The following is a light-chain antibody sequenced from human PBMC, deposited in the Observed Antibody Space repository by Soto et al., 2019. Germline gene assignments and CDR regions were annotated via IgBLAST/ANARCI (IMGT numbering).Light chain of an antibody. J-gene: IGLJ2*01. V-gene: IGLV2-8*01. CDR1: SGDVGVYNY. CDR2: EVN. Sequence: QSALAQPPSASGSPGQSVTISCTGNSGDVGVYNYVSWYQQHPGKAPKLMIYEVNKRPSGVPDRFSGSKSGNTASLTVSGLQSDDEADYYCSSYGGSNNLIFCGGTKVTVL. CDR3: SSYGGSNNLI.